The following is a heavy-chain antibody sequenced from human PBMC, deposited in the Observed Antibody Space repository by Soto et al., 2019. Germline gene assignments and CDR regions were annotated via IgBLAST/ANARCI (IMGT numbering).Heavy chain of an antibody. D-gene: IGHD4-17*01. CDR2: VYYSGTT. V-gene: IGHV4-61*01. Sequence: SETLSLTCSVSGGSVSNKTYYWSWIRQPPGKRPEWIGYVYYSGTTNYNPSLKSRVTISVDLSKNQFSLRLSSVTTADTALYYCARTTAVPNTLRSRYFFDYWGQGTLVTVSS. J-gene: IGHJ4*02. CDR3: ARTTAVPNTLRSRYFFDY. CDR1: GGSVSNKTYY.